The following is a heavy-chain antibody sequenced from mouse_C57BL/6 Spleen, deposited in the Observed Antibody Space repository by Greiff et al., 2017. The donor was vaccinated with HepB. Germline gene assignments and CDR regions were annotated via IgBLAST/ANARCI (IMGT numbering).Heavy chain of an antibody. CDR3: AKEGPYDYDGYFDY. Sequence: EVQLQQSGPELVKPGASVKMSCKASGYTFTDYNMHWVKQSHGKSLEWIGYINPNNGGTSYNQKFKGKATLTVNKSSSTAYMELRSLTSEDSAVYYCAKEGPYDYDGYFDYWGQGTTLTVSS. CDR2: INPNNGGT. V-gene: IGHV1-22*01. CDR1: GYTFTDYN. D-gene: IGHD2-4*01. J-gene: IGHJ2*01.